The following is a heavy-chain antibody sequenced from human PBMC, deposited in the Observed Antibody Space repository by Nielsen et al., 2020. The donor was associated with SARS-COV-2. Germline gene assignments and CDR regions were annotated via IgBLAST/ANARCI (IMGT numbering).Heavy chain of an antibody. J-gene: IGHJ6*02. CDR1: GFTFNNYD. CDR3: ARAGALSSSWYSMDF. D-gene: IGHD6-13*01. CDR2: IGTGGDT. Sequence: GGSLRLSCAASGFTFNNYDMPWVRQATGQGLELVSAIGTGGDTFYPGSVKGRFTISRENAKNSLYLQMNSLRAGDTAVYYCARAGALSSSWYSMDFWGQGTTVTVSS. V-gene: IGHV3-13*01.